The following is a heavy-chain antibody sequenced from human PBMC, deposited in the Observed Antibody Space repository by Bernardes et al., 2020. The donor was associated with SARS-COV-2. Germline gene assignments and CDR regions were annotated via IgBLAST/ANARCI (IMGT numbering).Heavy chain of an antibody. J-gene: IGHJ4*02. V-gene: IGHV1-24*01. D-gene: IGHD2-15*01. CDR3: ATSPAYCSGGSCYLLWY. Sequence: ASVKVSCKVSGYTLTELSMHWVRQAPGKGLEWMGGFDPEDGETIYAQKFQGRVTMTEDTSTDTAYMELSSLRSEDTAVYYCATSPAYCSGGSCYLLWYWGQGTLVTVSS. CDR2: FDPEDGET. CDR1: GYTLTELS.